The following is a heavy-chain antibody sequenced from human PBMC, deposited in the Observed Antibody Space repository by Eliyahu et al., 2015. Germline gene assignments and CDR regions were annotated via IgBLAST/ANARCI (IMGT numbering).Heavy chain of an antibody. Sequence: QVQLVESGGGVVQPGXSLRLXXAAXGFTFSSYGMHWVRLAPGKGLEWVAIILYDGSNKFYADSVKGRFTISRDNSKNTLYLQMNSLSSEDTAMYYCAKGDYHFDYWGQGTLVTVSS. V-gene: IGHV3-30*18. CDR3: AKGDYHFDY. D-gene: IGHD3-16*01. CDR1: GFTFSSYG. CDR2: ILYDGSNK. J-gene: IGHJ4*02.